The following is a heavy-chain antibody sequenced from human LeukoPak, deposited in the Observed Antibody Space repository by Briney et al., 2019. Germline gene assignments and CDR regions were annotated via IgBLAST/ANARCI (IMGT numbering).Heavy chain of an antibody. D-gene: IGHD3-16*01. CDR1: GFTFGDHA. J-gene: IGHJ4*02. CDR3: TRFVPYLDY. V-gene: IGHV3-49*04. Sequence: PGGSLRLSCTASGFTFGDHAMSWVRQAPGKGLEWVGFIRSKTYGKTTEYAASVKGRLTISRDDSKNIAYLQMNSLKTEDTAIYYCTRFVPYLDYWGQGTLVTVSS. CDR2: IRSKTYGKTT.